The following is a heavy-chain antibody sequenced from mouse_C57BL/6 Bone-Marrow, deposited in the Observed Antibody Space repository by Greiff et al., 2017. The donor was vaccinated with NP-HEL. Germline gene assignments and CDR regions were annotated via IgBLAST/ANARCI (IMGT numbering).Heavy chain of an antibody. J-gene: IGHJ3*01. CDR3: ARAAY. V-gene: IGHV1-80*01. CDR1: GFEFSNYW. CDR2: IYPGDGDT. Sequence: VQLQQSGAELMKPGASVKISCKASGFEFSNYWMNWVRQRPGKGLEWLGQIYPGDGDTNYNGKFKDKATLTADKSSSTAHMQLSRLTSEDSAVYFCARAAYWGQGTLVTVSA.